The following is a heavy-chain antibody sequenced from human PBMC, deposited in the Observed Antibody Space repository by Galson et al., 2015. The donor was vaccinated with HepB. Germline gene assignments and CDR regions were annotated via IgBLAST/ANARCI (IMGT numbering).Heavy chain of an antibody. V-gene: IGHV3-33*08. CDR3: ARDRVAIFEVTIGDAFDV. J-gene: IGHJ3*01. D-gene: IGHD3-3*01. CDR2: IWYDGTNK. CDR1: GFTFTSYV. Sequence: SLRLSCAASGFTFTSYVMSWVRQTPGKGLEWVAVIWYDGTNKYYADSVKGRFTISRDNSKNTLYLQMNSLRAEDTAVYYCARDRVAIFEVTIGDAFDVWGQGTMVTVSS.